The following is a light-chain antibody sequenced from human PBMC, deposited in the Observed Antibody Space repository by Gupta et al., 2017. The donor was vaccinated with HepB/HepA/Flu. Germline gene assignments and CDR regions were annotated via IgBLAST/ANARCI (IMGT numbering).Light chain of an antibody. CDR2: DVN. CDR3: CSYAGSDTYI. V-gene: IGLV2-11*01. J-gene: IGLJ1*01. CDR1: SSNVGAYHY. Sequence: QSVLPLPTRLCWSPGQSASVLCAGPSSNVGAYHYVFWYQQHPGKAPKLIIYDVNKRPSGVPDRFSGSKSDNTASLTISGLQAEDESDYYCCSYAGSDTYIFGTGTTVTVL.